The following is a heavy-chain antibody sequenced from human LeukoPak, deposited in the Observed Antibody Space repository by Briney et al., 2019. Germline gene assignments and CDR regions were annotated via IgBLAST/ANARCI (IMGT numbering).Heavy chain of an antibody. V-gene: IGHV1-3*01. CDR3: ARDSGSGNNDY. D-gene: IGHD1-26*01. CDR2: ISAGNGNT. CDR1: GYTFTSYA. Sequence: ASVKVSCKASGYTFTSYAIHWVRQAPGQRLEWMGWISAGNGNTKYSQNFQGRVTFISNTSATTAFMELSSLRSENAAVYYCARDSGSGNNDYWGQGTLVTVSS. J-gene: IGHJ4*02.